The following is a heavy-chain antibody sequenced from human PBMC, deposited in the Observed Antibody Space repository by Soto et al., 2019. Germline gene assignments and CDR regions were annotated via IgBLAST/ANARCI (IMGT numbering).Heavy chain of an antibody. CDR3: ARDPPHSGFYLDY. D-gene: IGHD3-22*01. J-gene: IGHJ4*02. V-gene: IGHV3-33*01. Sequence: PGGSLRLSCAASGFTFSSHAMHWVRQAPGKGLEWVAIIWYDGSNKYYADSVKGRFTLSRDNSKNTVYLQMNSLRVEDTAVYYCARDPPHSGFYLDYWGQGTLVTVSS. CDR2: IWYDGSNK. CDR1: GFTFSSHA.